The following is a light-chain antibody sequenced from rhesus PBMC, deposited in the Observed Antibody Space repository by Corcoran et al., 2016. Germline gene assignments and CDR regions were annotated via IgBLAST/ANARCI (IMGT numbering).Light chain of an antibody. Sequence: DIQMTQSPSSLSASVGDTVTITCQASQGINSWLAWYQQKPGQAPKLLIYKAPSLQSGVPSRFSGSGSWADFTLPISRLPPGDFTTYSCLQYSSSPFTFGPGTKLDIK. CDR3: LQYSSSPFT. J-gene: IGKJ3*01. V-gene: IGKV1-22*01. CDR1: QGINSW. CDR2: KAP.